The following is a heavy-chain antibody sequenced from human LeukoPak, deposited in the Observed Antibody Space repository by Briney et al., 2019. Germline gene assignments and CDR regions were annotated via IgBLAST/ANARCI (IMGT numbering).Heavy chain of an antibody. CDR3: ARVGTTVTTIDY. J-gene: IGHJ4*02. D-gene: IGHD4-17*01. Sequence: PSQTLSLTCTVSGDSLSSGNFYWTWIRQPAGKGLEWIGRIYTNGDTSYNPSLKSRVTILLDTSQNHFSLRLSFVTATDTAVYYCARVGTTVTTIDYWGQGTLVTVSS. V-gene: IGHV4-61*02. CDR2: IYTNGDT. CDR1: GDSLSSGNFY.